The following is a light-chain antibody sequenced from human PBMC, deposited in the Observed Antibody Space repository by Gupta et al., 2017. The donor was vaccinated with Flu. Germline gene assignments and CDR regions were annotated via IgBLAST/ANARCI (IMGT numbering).Light chain of an antibody. CDR2: EAS. CDR3: QQYDNIPPVP. CDR1: QEISNY. V-gene: IGKV1-33*01. Sequence: SSLCASEGDRVTSTCRASQEISNYLSWYQQKPGRAPKLLIYEASNWETGVPSRFSGSGSGKEFTFTISGRQQEDVAAYSCQQYDNIPPVPFGQGTRLEIK. J-gene: IGKJ5*01.